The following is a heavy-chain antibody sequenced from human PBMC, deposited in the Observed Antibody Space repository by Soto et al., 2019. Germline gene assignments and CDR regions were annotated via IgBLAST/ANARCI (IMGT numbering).Heavy chain of an antibody. CDR3: ARVYGGSSHDY. J-gene: IGHJ4*02. CDR2: IYYTGST. CDR1: GGSLNDFY. V-gene: IGHV4-59*01. D-gene: IGHD2-15*01. Sequence: SETLSLTCSVSGGSLNDFYWSWIRQPPGKGLGWIGYIYYTGSTKYNPSLKSRVTISIDTSKNQFSLNVTSITAADTGLYYCARVYGGSSHDYWGQGALVTVSS.